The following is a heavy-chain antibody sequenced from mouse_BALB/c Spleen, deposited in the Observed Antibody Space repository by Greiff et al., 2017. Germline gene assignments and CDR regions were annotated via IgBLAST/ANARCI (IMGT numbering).Heavy chain of an antibody. CDR3: ARGGTTGFAY. D-gene: IGHD1-1*01. Sequence: LQESGPGLVAPSQSLSITCTVSGFSLTSYGVHWVRQPPGKGLEWLGVIWAGGSTNYNSALMSRLSISKDNSKSQVFLKMNSLQTDDTAMYYCARGGTTGFAYWGQGTLVTVSA. V-gene: IGHV2-9*02. J-gene: IGHJ3*01. CDR1: GFSLTSYG. CDR2: IWAGGST.